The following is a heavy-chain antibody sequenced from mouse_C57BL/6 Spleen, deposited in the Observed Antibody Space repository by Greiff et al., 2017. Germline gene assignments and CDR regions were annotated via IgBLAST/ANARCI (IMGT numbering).Heavy chain of an antibody. J-gene: IGHJ1*03. CDR3: ARRLPYWYSDV. D-gene: IGHD5-5*01. V-gene: IGHV1-50*01. CDR2: IDPSDSYT. Sequence: VQLQQPGAELVKPGASVKLSCKASGYTFTSYWMQWVKQRPGQGLEWIGEIDPSDSYTNYNQKFKGKATLTGDTSSSTAYMQLSSRTSEDSAGYYCARRLPYWYSDVWGTGTTVSDSS. CDR1: GYTFTSYW.